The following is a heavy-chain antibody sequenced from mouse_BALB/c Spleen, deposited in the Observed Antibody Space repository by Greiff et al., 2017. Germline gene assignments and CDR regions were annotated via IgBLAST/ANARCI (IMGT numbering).Heavy chain of an antibody. V-gene: IGHV1S127*01. CDR2: IDPSDSYT. CDR1: GYTFTSYW. J-gene: IGHJ2*01. Sequence: VQLQQPGAELVKPGASVKMSCKASGYTFTSYWMHWVKQRPGQGLEWIGVIDPSDSYTSYNQKFKGKATLTVDTSSSTAYMQLSSLTSEDSAVYYCTRQDYRYDEGYYFDYWGQGTTLTVSS. D-gene: IGHD2-14*01. CDR3: TRQDYRYDEGYYFDY.